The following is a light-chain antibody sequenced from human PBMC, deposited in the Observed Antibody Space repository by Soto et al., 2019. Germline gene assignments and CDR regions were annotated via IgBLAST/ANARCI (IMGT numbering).Light chain of an antibody. CDR2: DVT. J-gene: IGLJ3*02. CDR1: SSDVGGYNY. CDR3: SSYTISSTRV. V-gene: IGLV2-14*01. Sequence: QSALTQPASVSWCPGQSITISCTGTSSDVGGYNYVSWYQQHPGKAPKLMIYDVTNRPSGVSNRFSGSKSGNTASLTISGLQAEDEADYYCSSYTISSTRVFGGGTKLTVL.